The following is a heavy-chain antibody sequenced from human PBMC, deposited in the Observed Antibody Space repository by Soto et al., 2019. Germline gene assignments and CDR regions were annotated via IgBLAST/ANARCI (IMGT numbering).Heavy chain of an antibody. D-gene: IGHD5-18*01. J-gene: IGHJ4*02. V-gene: IGHV1-3*01. CDR3: ARVMGLNVDTAMVLGY. CDR2: INAGNGNT. Sequence: ASVKVSCKASGYTFTSYAMHWVRQAPGQRLEWMGWINAGNGNTKYSQKFQGRVTITRDTSASTAYMELSSLRSEDTAVYYCARVMGLNVDTAMVLGYWGQGTLVTVSS. CDR1: GYTFTSYA.